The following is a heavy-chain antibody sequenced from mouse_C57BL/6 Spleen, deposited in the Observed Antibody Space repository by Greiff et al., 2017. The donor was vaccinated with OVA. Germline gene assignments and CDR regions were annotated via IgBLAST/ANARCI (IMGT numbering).Heavy chain of an antibody. V-gene: IGHV5-17*01. Sequence: ELMLVESGGGLVKPGGSLKLSCAASGFTFSDYGMHWVRQAPEKGLEWVAYISSGSSTIYYADTVKGRFTISRDNAKNTLFLQMTSLRSEDTAMYYCANYYGSSYGAYWGQGTLVTVSA. CDR3: ANYYGSSYGAY. J-gene: IGHJ3*01. CDR1: GFTFSDYG. D-gene: IGHD1-1*01. CDR2: ISSGSSTI.